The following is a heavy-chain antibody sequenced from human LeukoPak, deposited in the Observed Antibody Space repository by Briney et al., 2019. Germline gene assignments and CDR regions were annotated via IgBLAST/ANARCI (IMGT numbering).Heavy chain of an antibody. Sequence: GGSLRLSCAASGFTFSSYGMHWVRQAPGKGLEWVAVISYDGSNKYYADSVKGRFTISRDNAKNTLYLQMNSLRAEDTAVYYCAKEGRSGWYSGYWGQGTLVTVSS. V-gene: IGHV3-30*18. D-gene: IGHD6-19*01. CDR2: ISYDGSNK. J-gene: IGHJ4*02. CDR1: GFTFSSYG. CDR3: AKEGRSGWYSGY.